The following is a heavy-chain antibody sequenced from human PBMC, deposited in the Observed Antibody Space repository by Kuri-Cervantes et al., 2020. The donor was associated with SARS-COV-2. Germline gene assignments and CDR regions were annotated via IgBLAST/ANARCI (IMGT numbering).Heavy chain of an antibody. V-gene: IGHV4-34*01. CDR3: ASIVVVPAASGYYYYYGMDV. D-gene: IGHD2-2*01. J-gene: IGHJ6*02. Sequence: GSLRLSCAVYGGSFSGYYWSWIRQPPGKGLEWIGEINHSGSTNYNPSLKSRVTISVDTSKNQFSLKLSSVTAADTAVYYCASIVVVPAASGYYYYYGMDVWGQGTMVTVSS. CDR1: GGSFSGYY. CDR2: INHSGST.